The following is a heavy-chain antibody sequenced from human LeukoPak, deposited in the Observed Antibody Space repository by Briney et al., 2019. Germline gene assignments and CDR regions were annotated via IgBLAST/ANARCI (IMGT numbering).Heavy chain of an antibody. D-gene: IGHD5-12*01. CDR1: GGSISSYY. CDR3: AREGGCDSSFDY. CDR2: IYYSGST. J-gene: IGHJ4*02. V-gene: IGHV4-59*01. Sequence: PSETLSLTCTVSGGSISSYYWSWIRQPPGKGLEWIGYIYYSGSTNYNPSLKSRVTISVDTSKNQFSLKLSSVTAADTAVYYCAREGGCDSSFDYWGQGTLVTVSS.